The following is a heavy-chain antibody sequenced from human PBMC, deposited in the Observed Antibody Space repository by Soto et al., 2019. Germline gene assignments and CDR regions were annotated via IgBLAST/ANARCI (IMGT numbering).Heavy chain of an antibody. J-gene: IGHJ4*02. Sequence: QVQLVESGGGVVQPGGPLRLSCAASGLTFSRHGMLWVRQAPGKGLEWLALISYDGRNTYYADSVKGRLTISRDNCKTTLLLGMTGLQADYTAVYYCAGGFHWGDYWARGSLVTVSS. D-gene: IGHD3-16*01. CDR3: AGGFHWGDY. CDR2: ISYDGRNT. V-gene: IGHV3-30*03. CDR1: GLTFSRHG.